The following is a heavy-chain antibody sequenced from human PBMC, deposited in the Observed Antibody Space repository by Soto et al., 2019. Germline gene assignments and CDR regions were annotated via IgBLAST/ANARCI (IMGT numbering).Heavy chain of an antibody. V-gene: IGHV4-61*01. Sequence: QVQLQESGPGLVKASETLSLTCTVSGGSVSSGNYYWTWIRQPPGKGLEWIGHIYYSGSTKYNPSLKCRVIISVDTSKNQFSLKVTSVTAADTAVYYCTRVGVIVAAGNFDFWGQGALVTVSS. CDR3: TRVGVIVAAGNFDF. CDR2: IYYSGST. J-gene: IGHJ4*02. CDR1: GGSVSSGNYY. D-gene: IGHD6-13*01.